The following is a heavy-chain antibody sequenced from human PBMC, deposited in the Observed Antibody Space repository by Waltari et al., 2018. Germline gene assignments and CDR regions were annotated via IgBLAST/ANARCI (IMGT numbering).Heavy chain of an antibody. CDR3: ARDRRAFSGYDWHPTPDY. CDR1: GGSFSGYY. D-gene: IGHD5-12*01. Sequence: QVQLQQWGAGLLKPSETLSLTCTVYGGSFSGYYWSWIRQPPGRGLEWIGEINHDGYTNYNPSLKSRVTISIETSKDQFYLRLTSLTAADTAVYYCARDRRAFSGYDWHPTPDYWGQGTLVTVSS. J-gene: IGHJ4*02. CDR2: INHDGYT. V-gene: IGHV4-34*02.